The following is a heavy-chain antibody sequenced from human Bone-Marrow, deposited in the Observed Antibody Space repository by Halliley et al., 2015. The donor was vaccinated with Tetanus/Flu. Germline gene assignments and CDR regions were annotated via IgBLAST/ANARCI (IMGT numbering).Heavy chain of an antibody. CDR2: IGSSSNYI. Sequence: CAASGFTFSSYSMNWVRQAPGKGLEWVSSIGSSSNYIYYADSVKGRFTISRDNAKNSLYLQMNSLRAEDTAVYYCARERGYTFGYDYFDYWGQGTLVTVSS. D-gene: IGHD5-18*01. CDR3: ARERGYTFGYDYFDY. CDR1: GFTFSSYS. J-gene: IGHJ4*02. V-gene: IGHV3-21*01.